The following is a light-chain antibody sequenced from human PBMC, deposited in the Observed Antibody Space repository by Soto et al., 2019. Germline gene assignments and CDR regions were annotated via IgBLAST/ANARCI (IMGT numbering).Light chain of an antibody. CDR3: SSYAGSNDRWV. CDR2: EVI. CDR1: SSDIGAYKY. J-gene: IGLJ3*02. Sequence: QSALTQPPSASGSPGQSVTISCTGTSSDIGAYKYVSWYQQHPGKAPKLMIHEVIKRPSGVPDRFSGSKSGNTASLTVSGLQAEDEAAYYCSSYAGSNDRWVFGGGTKLTVL. V-gene: IGLV2-8*01.